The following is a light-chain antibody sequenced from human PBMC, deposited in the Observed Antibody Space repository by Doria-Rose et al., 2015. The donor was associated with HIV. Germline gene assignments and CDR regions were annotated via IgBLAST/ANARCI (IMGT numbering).Light chain of an antibody. CDR1: QSFSSTY. CDR2: DGS. Sequence: TQSPGTLSLSPGERATLSGRASQSFSSTYLAWYQQEPGQAPSLLIYDGSTRATGIPDRFSASGSGTDFTLTINRLEPEDFALYYCHQYGTSWTFGQGTKVEI. CDR3: HQYGTSWT. J-gene: IGKJ1*01. V-gene: IGKV3-20*01.